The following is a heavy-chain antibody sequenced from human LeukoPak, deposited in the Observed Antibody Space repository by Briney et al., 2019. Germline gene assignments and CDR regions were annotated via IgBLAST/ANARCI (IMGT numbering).Heavy chain of an antibody. CDR1: GFTFGSYS. J-gene: IGHJ4*02. Sequence: PGGSLRLSCAASGFTFGSYSMNWVRQGPGKGLEGISYISSSSSSIYYADSVRGRSTISRGNAKNSLYLQMNSLRAEDTAGYFCARAGGSRRSDYLDYWGQGTLVTVSS. V-gene: IGHV3-48*04. CDR2: ISSSSSSI. CDR3: ARAGGSRRSDYLDY. D-gene: IGHD3-10*01.